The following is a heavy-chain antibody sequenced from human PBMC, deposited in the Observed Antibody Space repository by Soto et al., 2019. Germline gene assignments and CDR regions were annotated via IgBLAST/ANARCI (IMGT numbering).Heavy chain of an antibody. Sequence: QVQLPQWGAGLLKPSETLSLTCAVYGWSFSGYYWNWIRQPPGKGLEWIGEVNDSGHTNYNPSLKSRVTRSVDTSKNQFCLELSSVTAADTGVYYCARPLVAVEDYYYAMHVWGQGTTVTVSS. V-gene: IGHV4-34*01. CDR3: ARPLVAVEDYYYAMHV. D-gene: IGHD6-19*01. J-gene: IGHJ6*02. CDR1: GWSFSGYY. CDR2: VNDSGHT.